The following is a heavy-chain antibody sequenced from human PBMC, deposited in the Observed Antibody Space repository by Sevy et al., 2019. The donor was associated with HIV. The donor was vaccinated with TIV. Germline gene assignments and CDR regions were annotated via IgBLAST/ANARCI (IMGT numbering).Heavy chain of an antibody. Sequence: GESLKISCAASGFTFSGYSMNWVRQAPGKGLEWGSSITSSSTYIHYADSVKGRFTISRDNAKNALYLQMNSLRAEDTAVYFCATGSSSTWFIDYWGQGTLVTVSS. D-gene: IGHD6-13*01. V-gene: IGHV3-21*01. CDR1: GFTFSGYS. CDR2: ITSSSTYI. CDR3: ATGSSSTWFIDY. J-gene: IGHJ4*02.